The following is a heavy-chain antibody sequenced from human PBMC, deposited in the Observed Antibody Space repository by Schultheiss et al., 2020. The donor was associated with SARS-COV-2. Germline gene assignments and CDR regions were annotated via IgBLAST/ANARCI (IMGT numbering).Heavy chain of an antibody. CDR1: GFTFSSYA. CDR3: AKVNLGYCSGGSCWGASFDY. Sequence: GGSLRLSCAASGFTFSSYAMHWVRQAPGKGLEWVAVISYDGSNKYYADSLKGRFTISRDNSKNTLYLQMNSLRAEDTAVYYCAKVNLGYCSGGSCWGASFDYWGQGTLVTVSS. D-gene: IGHD2-15*01. CDR2: ISYDGSNK. J-gene: IGHJ4*02. V-gene: IGHV3-30-3*01.